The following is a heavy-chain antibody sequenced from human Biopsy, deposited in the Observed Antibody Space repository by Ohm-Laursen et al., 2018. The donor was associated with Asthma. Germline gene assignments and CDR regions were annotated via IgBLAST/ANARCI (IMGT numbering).Heavy chain of an antibody. J-gene: IGHJ4*02. V-gene: IGHV3-23*01. CDR1: GFTFSSYA. Sequence: SLRLSCAASGFTFSSYAMSWVRQAPGKGLEWVSAISGSGGSTYYADSVKGRFTISRDNSKNTLYLQMNSLRAEDTAVCYCAKGYYYDSSGFDYWGQGTLVTVSS. CDR3: AKGYYYDSSGFDY. D-gene: IGHD3-22*01. CDR2: ISGSGGST.